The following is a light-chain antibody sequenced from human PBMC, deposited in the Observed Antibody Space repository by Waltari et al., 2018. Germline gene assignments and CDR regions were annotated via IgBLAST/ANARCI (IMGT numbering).Light chain of an antibody. V-gene: IGLV3-21*04. CDR2: FDS. J-gene: IGLJ3*02. CDR1: NIGSKT. Sequence: SYALTQPPSVSVAPGQTARITCEGNNIGSKTVHWYQQKPGQAPVLVIYFDSDRPSGIPERFSGSKSGNTATLTVSRVEAGDEADYYCQVWDSSSDHPVFGGGTNLTVL. CDR3: QVWDSSSDHPV.